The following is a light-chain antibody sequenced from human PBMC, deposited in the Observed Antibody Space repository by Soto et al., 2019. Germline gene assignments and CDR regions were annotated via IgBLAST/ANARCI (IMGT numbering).Light chain of an antibody. J-gene: IGKJ1*01. CDR3: QQYNSYSRT. CDR1: QTISTW. V-gene: IGKV1-5*03. CDR2: KAS. Sequence: DIQMTQSPSTLSGSVGDRVTITCRASQTISTWLAWYQQKPGTAPKLLIYKASSLESGVPSRFSGSGSGTEFTLTISSLQPDDFATYYCQQYNSYSRTFGQGTKVDIK.